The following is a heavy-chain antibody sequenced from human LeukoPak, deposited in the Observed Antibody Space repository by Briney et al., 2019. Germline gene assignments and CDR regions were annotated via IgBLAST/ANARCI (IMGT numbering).Heavy chain of an antibody. CDR2: IWYDGNNK. V-gene: IGHV3-33*01. Sequence: GGSLRLSCAASGFTFSSYGMHWVRQAPGKGLEWVAVIWYDGNNKYYADFVKRRFTISRDNSKNTLYLQMNSLRAEDTAVYNCARDRGSREDGMDVWGQGTTVTVSS. D-gene: IGHD1-26*01. CDR3: ARDRGSREDGMDV. CDR1: GFTFSSYG. J-gene: IGHJ6*02.